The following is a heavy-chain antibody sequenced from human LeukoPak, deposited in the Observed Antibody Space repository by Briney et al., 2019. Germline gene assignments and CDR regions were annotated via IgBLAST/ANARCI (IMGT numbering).Heavy chain of an antibody. D-gene: IGHD2-2*02. CDR3: AKSHIVVVPAAVRDYNYGMDV. Sequence: PGGSLRLSCAASGYTFSIYAMSWVRQAPGKGLEWVSTISGSGGSTYYADSVKGRFTISRDNSKNTLYLQMNSLRAEDTAVYSCAKSHIVVVPAAVRDYNYGMDVWGPGTTVTVSS. CDR1: GYTFSIYA. J-gene: IGHJ6*02. CDR2: ISGSGGST. V-gene: IGHV3-23*01.